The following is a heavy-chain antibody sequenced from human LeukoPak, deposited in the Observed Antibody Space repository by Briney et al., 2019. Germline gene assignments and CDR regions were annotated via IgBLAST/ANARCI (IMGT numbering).Heavy chain of an antibody. CDR1: GYTFSNYG. CDR2: ISAYSGNT. V-gene: IGHV1-18*01. CDR3: ARDAAHSGHYSGSFY. Sequence: ASVKVSCKNSGYTFSNYGISWVRQAPGQGLEWMGWISAYSGNTNYAQKFQGRVTMTTDTSTTTVYMDLRRLRSDDTAVYYCARDAAHSGHYSGSFYWGQGTLVTVSS. J-gene: IGHJ4*02. D-gene: IGHD4-17*01.